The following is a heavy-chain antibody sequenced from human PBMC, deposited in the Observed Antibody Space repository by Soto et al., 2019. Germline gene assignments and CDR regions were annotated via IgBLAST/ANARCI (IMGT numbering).Heavy chain of an antibody. J-gene: IGHJ6*02. Sequence: GGSLRLSCAASGFTFSSYDMHWVRQATGKGLEWVSAIGTAGDTYYPGSVKGRFTISRENAKNSLYLQMNSLRAGDTAVYYCARARTLAGTGARTFKCYYYGMDGWGQGTTVTVSS. CDR2: IGTAGDT. D-gene: IGHD6-13*01. V-gene: IGHV3-13*01. CDR3: ARARTLAGTGARTFKCYYYGMDG. CDR1: GFTFSSYD.